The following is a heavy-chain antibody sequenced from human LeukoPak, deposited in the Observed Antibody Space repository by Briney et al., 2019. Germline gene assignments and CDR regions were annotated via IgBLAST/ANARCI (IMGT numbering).Heavy chain of an antibody. D-gene: IGHD3-22*01. J-gene: IGHJ4*02. CDR1: GYIFTSYG. CDR2: ISVYNGNT. Sequence: GASVKVSCKASGYIFTSYGISWVRQAPGQGLEWMGWISVYNGNTNYPQRLQGRVTMTTDTSTTTAYMELRSLRSDDTAVYYCARDINGYYYDSHGYYPTALGGQGTLVTVS. CDR3: ARDINGYYYDSHGYYPTAL. V-gene: IGHV1-18*01.